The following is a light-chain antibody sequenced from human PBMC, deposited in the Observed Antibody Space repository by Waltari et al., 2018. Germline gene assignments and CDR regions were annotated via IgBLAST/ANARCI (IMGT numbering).Light chain of an antibody. CDR1: KSVSSY. CDR2: DAS. Sequence: ETVLTQSPATLSLSPGERATLSCRASKSVSSYLAWYQQKPGQAPRLLIYDASNRATGSPAGFSGSGSGSDFTRTISSLEPEDFAVYYCQQRSNWPPTFGGGTKVEIK. V-gene: IGKV3-11*01. J-gene: IGKJ4*02. CDR3: QQRSNWPPT.